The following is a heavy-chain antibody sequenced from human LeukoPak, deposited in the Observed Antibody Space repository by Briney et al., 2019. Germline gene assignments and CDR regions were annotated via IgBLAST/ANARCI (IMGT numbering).Heavy chain of an antibody. Sequence: GGSLRLSYAASGFTFSSHSMSWVRQAPGKGLEWVSGMTGSGGRTYYADSVKGRFTISRDNSKNTLSLQMNSLRVEDTAVYYCASDDYWGQGTLVTVSS. CDR1: GFTFSSHS. J-gene: IGHJ4*02. CDR3: ASDDY. V-gene: IGHV3-23*01. CDR2: MTGSGGRT.